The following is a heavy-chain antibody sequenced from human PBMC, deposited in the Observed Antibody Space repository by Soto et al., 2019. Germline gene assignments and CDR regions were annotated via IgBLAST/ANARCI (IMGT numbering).Heavy chain of an antibody. D-gene: IGHD6-19*01. CDR1: GGSISSSSYY. J-gene: IGHJ4*02. Sequence: SETLSLTCTVSGGSISSSSYYWGWIRQPPGKGLEWIGSIYYSGSTYYNPSLKSRVTISVDTSKNQFSLKLSSVTAADTAVYYCARRTPIMYSSGWYGEFDYWGQGTLVTVSS. CDR2: IYYSGST. CDR3: ARRTPIMYSSGWYGEFDY. V-gene: IGHV4-39*01.